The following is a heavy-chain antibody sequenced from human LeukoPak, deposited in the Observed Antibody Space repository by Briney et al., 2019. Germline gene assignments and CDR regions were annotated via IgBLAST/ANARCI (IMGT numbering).Heavy chain of an antibody. V-gene: IGHV3-23*01. D-gene: IGHD4-17*01. CDR1: GFTFSSYA. CDR3: AKDLGETYGDYVWSDY. CDR2: ISGSGGST. J-gene: IGHJ4*02. Sequence: GGSLRLSCAASGFTFSSYAMSWVRQAPGKGLEWVSAISGSGGSTYYADSVKGRFTISRDNSKNTLYLQMNSLRAEDTAVHYCAKDLGETYGDYVWSDYWGQGTLVTVSS.